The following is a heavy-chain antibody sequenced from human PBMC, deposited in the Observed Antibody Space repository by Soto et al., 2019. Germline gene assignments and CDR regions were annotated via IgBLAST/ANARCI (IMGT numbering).Heavy chain of an antibody. CDR3: ARIPVDTYMINWFDP. Sequence: SKTLSLTCTVSGGSVSSGDYYWSWIRQPPGKGLEWIGYIYYSGSTNYNPSLKSRVSISLDTSKNQFSLRLTSVTAADTAVYYCARIPVDTYMINWFDPWGQGTLVIVSS. V-gene: IGHV4-61*08. CDR2: IYYSGST. J-gene: IGHJ5*02. CDR1: GGSVSSGDYY. D-gene: IGHD5-18*01.